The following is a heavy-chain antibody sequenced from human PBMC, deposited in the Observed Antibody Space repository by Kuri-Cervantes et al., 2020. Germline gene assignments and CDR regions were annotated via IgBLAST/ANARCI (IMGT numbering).Heavy chain of an antibody. Sequence: ASVKVSCKVSGYTLTELSMHWVRQAPGKGLEWMGGFDPEDGETIYAQKFQGRVTITADKSTSTAYMELSSLRSEDTAVYYCARDDTAMDVYYYYGMDVWGQGTTVTVSS. D-gene: IGHD5-18*01. CDR2: FDPEDGET. V-gene: IGHV1-24*01. CDR1: GYTLTELS. J-gene: IGHJ6*02. CDR3: ARDDTAMDVYYYYGMDV.